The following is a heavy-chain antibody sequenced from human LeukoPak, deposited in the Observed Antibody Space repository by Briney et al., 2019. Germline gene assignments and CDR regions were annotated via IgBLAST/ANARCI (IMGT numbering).Heavy chain of an antibody. D-gene: IGHD3-9*01. CDR3: ARANYDILTGYRTYYYYYYMDV. CDR2: IKEEGNEK. J-gene: IGHJ6*03. V-gene: IGHV3-7*01. CDR1: GFTFSSYW. Sequence: GGSLRLACAASGFTFSSYWMSWVRHAPGNWREWVANIKEEGNEKHYVDSVKARFNISREKAKNPLYLKMNSLRAEDTAVYYCARANYDILTGYRTYYYYYYMDVWGKGPTVTISS.